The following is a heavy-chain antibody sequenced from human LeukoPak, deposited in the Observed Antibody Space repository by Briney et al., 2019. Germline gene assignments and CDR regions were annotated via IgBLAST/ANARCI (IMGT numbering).Heavy chain of an antibody. CDR2: IIPIFGTA. Sequence: SVKVSCKASGGTFSSYAISWVRQAPGQGLEWMGGIIPIFGTANYAQKFQGRITIPADESTSTAYMELSSLRSEDTAVYYCARVTQYQLIWDWFDPWGQGTLVTVSS. J-gene: IGHJ5*02. CDR3: ARVTQYQLIWDWFDP. V-gene: IGHV1-69*13. CDR1: GGTFSSYA. D-gene: IGHD2-2*01.